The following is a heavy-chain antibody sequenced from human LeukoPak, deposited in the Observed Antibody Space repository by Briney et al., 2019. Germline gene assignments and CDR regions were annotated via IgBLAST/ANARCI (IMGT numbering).Heavy chain of an antibody. J-gene: IGHJ4*02. CDR3: AKGRGYNYGYIFGYFDY. Sequence: PGRSLRLSCAASGFTFADYAMHWVRQTPGKGLEWVSGISWNSDNIDYADSVKGRFTISRDNAKNSLYLQMNSLRAEDTALYYCAKGRGYNYGYIFGYFDYWGQGTLVTVSS. CDR2: ISWNSDNI. D-gene: IGHD5-18*01. CDR1: GFTFADYA. V-gene: IGHV3-9*01.